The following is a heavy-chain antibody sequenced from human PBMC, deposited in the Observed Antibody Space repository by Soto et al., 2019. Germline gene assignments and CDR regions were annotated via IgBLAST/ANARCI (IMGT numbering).Heavy chain of an antibody. CDR1: GFTFSSYW. J-gene: IGHJ3*01. D-gene: IGHD1-26*01. CDR3: ATYSGSYGFED. CDR2: IQPDGSDK. V-gene: IGHV3-7*01. Sequence: EVQLVKSGGGLVQPGGSLRLSCAASGFTFSSYWMSWVRQAPGKGLEWVANIQPDGSDKKYGDSVKGRFTISRDNAKNSMYLQMSSLRAEDTALYYCATYSGSYGFEDWGQGTMVTVSS.